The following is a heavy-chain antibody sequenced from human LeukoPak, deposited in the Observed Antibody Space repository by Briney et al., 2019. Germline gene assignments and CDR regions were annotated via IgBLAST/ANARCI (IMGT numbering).Heavy chain of an antibody. CDR2: INAGSGDT. CDR1: GYTFITSA. Sequence: ASVKVSCKASGYTFITSAMHWVRQAPGQGLEWMGWINAGSGDTKYSQKFQGRVTFTRDTSASTAYMALSSLRFEDTAVYFCARDQSLGSYPDYWGQGTLVTVSS. D-gene: IGHD3-10*01. J-gene: IGHJ4*02. CDR3: ARDQSLGSYPDY. V-gene: IGHV1-3*01.